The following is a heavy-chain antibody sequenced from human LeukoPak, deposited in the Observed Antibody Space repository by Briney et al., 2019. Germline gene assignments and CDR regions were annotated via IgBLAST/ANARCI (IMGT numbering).Heavy chain of an antibody. Sequence: SETLSLTCTVSGGSISSSSYYWGWIRQPPGKGLEWIGSIYYSGSTYYNPSLKSRVTISVDTSKNQFSLKLSSVTAADTAVYYCARGVATMVRGVIIAYVDYWGQGTLVTVSS. CDR3: ARGVATMVRGVIIAYVDY. J-gene: IGHJ4*02. V-gene: IGHV4-39*07. CDR1: GGSISSSSYY. CDR2: IYYSGST. D-gene: IGHD3-10*01.